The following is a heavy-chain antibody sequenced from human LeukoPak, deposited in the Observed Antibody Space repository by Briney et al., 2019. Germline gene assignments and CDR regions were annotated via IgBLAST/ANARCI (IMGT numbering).Heavy chain of an antibody. V-gene: IGHV1-8*03. CDR1: GYTFTSYD. CDR3: ARVITRRGGNSGFDP. CDR2: MNPNSGNT. D-gene: IGHD4-23*01. Sequence: ASVKVPCKASGYTFTSYDINWVRQATGQGLEWMGWMNPNSGNTGYAQKLQGRVTITRNTSISTAYMELSSLRSEDTAVYYCARVITRRGGNSGFDPWGQGTLVTVSS. J-gene: IGHJ5*02.